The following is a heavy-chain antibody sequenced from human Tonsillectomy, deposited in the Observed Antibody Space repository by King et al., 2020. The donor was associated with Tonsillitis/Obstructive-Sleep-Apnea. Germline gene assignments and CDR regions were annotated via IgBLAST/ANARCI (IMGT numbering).Heavy chain of an antibody. CDR1: XGSISXYX. Sequence: QLQESGPGLVKPSEXLSLTCTVSXGSISXYXWSXIRQPPGXXLEWIGYIYYSGSTNYNPSLKSRVTISVDTSKNQFSLELSSVTAADTAVYYCAGTXHXXXVPXASAXXXWGXXXMVTVS. CDR2: IYYSGST. D-gene: IGHD2-2*01. CDR3: AGTXHXXXVPXASAXXX. J-gene: IGHJ3*01. V-gene: IGHV4-59*08.